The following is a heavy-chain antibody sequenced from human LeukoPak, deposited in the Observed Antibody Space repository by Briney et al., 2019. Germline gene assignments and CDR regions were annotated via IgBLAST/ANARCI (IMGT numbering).Heavy chain of an antibody. Sequence: GGSLRLSCATSGFTFSSYAMNWVRQAPGKGLEWVSAISGSDDSAYYADSVKGRFTISRDNAESSVYLQVNSLRVEDTAVYYCVRGDKRDFWGQGTLVTVSS. V-gene: IGHV3-23*01. D-gene: IGHD5-24*01. CDR1: GFTFSSYA. J-gene: IGHJ4*02. CDR2: ISGSDDSA. CDR3: VRGDKRDF.